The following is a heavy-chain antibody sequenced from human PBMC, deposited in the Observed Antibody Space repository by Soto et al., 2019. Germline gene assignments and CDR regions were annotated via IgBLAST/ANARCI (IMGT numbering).Heavy chain of an antibody. J-gene: IGHJ4*01. CDR3: SFGYSNNTSCPTITFLDY. Sequence: QGLEWMGWMNPNSGNTGYAQKFQGRVTMTRNTSIRTAYMELSSLRSEDTAVYYCSFGYSNNTSCPTITFLDYWRHRTLVTVSS. CDR2: MNPNSGNT. D-gene: IGHD2-2*03. V-gene: IGHV1-8*01.